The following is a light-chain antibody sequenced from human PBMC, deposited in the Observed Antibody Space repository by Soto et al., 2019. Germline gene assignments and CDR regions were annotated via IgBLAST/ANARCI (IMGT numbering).Light chain of an antibody. Sequence: DIPMTQSPSSLSASVGDRVTITCRASQDISNYLNWYQQRPGKAPKHLIYDASNLERGVPSRFSGTLSGTHCTFALTSLQPEDVATYYCQQSDSLPITFGQGTRLEI. V-gene: IGKV1-33*01. CDR1: QDISNY. CDR2: DAS. J-gene: IGKJ5*01. CDR3: QQSDSLPIT.